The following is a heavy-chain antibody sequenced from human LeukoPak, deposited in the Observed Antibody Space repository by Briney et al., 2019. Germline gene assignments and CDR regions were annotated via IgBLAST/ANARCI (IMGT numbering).Heavy chain of an antibody. CDR2: IYYSGST. D-gene: IGHD4-17*01. CDR1: GGSISSYY. V-gene: IGHV4-59*01. J-gene: IGHJ4*02. CDR3: ARETTVTPTFDY. Sequence: SSETLSLTCTVSGGSISSYYWSWIRQPPGKGLEWIGYIYYSGSTNYNPSLKSRVTISVDTSKNQFSLKLSSVTAADTAVYYCARETTVTPTFDYWGQGTLVTVSS.